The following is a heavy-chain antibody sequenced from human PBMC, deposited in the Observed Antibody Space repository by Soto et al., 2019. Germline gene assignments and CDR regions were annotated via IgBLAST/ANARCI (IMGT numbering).Heavy chain of an antibody. V-gene: IGHV4-30-4*01. D-gene: IGHD3-16*01. J-gene: IGHJ6*02. CDR3: ARVWGVGVAGMDV. Sequence: QVQLQESGPRLVKPLQTLSLTCTVSGDSINSGDYYWSWIRQPPGRGLEWVGYSFYSGITDYNPSPKRRMTISRDTPKSRCPVRWISVTAADTAVDFCARVWGVGVAGMDVWGQGTTVSVSS. CDR1: GDSINSGDYY. CDR2: SFYSGIT.